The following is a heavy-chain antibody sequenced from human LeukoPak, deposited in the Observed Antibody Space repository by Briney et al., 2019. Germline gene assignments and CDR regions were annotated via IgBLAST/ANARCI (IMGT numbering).Heavy chain of an antibody. CDR3: AKGAAAGTGAAPFDY. Sequence: GGSLRLSCAASGFTFDDYTMHWVRQAPGKGLEWVSLISWDGGSTYYADSVKGRFTISRDNSKNSLYLQMNSLRTEDTALYYCAKGAAAGTGAAPFDYWGQGTLVTVSS. CDR1: GFTFDDYT. J-gene: IGHJ4*02. V-gene: IGHV3-43*01. D-gene: IGHD6-13*01. CDR2: ISWDGGST.